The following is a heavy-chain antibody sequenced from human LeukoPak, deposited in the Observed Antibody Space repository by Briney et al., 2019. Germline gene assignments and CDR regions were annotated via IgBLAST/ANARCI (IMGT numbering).Heavy chain of an antibody. D-gene: IGHD4-11*01. CDR1: GFTFSSYA. CDR3: AKDTVTCSPVYAFDL. J-gene: IGHJ3*01. CDR2: ISGSGGST. Sequence: PGGSLRLSCAASGFTFSSYAMSWVRQAPGKGLEWVSTISGSGGSTYYADSVKGRFTISRDNSKNTLYLQMNSLRAEDTAVYSCAKDTVTCSPVYAFDLWAQGKMVTVSS. V-gene: IGHV3-23*01.